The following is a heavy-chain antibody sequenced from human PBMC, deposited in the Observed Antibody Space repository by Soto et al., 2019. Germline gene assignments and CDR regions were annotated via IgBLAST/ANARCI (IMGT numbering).Heavy chain of an antibody. J-gene: IGHJ6*02. CDR1: GGSISSGDYY. Sequence: QVQLQESGPGLVKPSQTLSLTCTVSGGSISSGDYYWSWIRQPPGKGLEWIGYIYYSGSTYYNPSLKSRVTISVDTSKNQFSLKLSSVTAADTAVYYCARARFLEWLLNYYYYYGMDVWGQGTTVTVSS. CDR3: ARARFLEWLLNYYYYYGMDV. D-gene: IGHD3-3*01. CDR2: IYYSGST. V-gene: IGHV4-30-4*01.